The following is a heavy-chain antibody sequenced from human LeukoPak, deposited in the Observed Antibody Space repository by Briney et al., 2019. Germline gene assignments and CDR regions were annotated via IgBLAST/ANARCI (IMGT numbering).Heavy chain of an antibody. CDR1: GFTFSSYA. J-gene: IGHJ4*02. D-gene: IGHD6-13*01. V-gene: IGHV3-30*04. CDR2: ISYDGSNK. Sequence: GGSLRLSCAASGFTFSSYAMHWVRQAPGKGLEWVAVISYDGSNKYYADSVKGRFTISRDNSKNTLYLQMNSLRAEDTAVYYCARDRGIWRGQQPTPAYWGQGTLVTVSS. CDR3: ARDRGIWRGQQPTPAY.